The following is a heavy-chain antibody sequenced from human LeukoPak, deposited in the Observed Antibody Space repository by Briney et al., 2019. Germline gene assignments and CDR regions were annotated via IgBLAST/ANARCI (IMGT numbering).Heavy chain of an antibody. V-gene: IGHV3-7*03. D-gene: IGHD4-17*01. J-gene: IGHJ4*02. Sequence: GGSLRLSCVASGFTFGKYWMSWVRQAPGKGLEWVANIKLDGSEKNYVDSVKGRFTISRDNAKNSLYLQMNSLRAEDTAVYYCARDYGDYIPIPDYWGQGTLVTVSS. CDR1: GFTFGKYW. CDR2: IKLDGSEK. CDR3: ARDYGDYIPIPDY.